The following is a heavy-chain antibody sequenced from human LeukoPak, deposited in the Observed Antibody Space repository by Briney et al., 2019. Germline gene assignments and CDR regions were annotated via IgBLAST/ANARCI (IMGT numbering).Heavy chain of an antibody. D-gene: IGHD3-22*01. CDR3: AKDTPKYDSSGYFDY. J-gene: IGHJ4*02. CDR2: IRYDGSNK. V-gene: IGHV3-30*02. Sequence: GGSLRLSCAASGFTFSTYEINWVRQAPGKGLEWVAFIRYDGSNKYYADSVKGRFTISRDNSKNTLYLQMNSLRAEDTAVYYCAKDTPKYDSSGYFDYWGQGTLVTVSS. CDR1: GFTFSTYE.